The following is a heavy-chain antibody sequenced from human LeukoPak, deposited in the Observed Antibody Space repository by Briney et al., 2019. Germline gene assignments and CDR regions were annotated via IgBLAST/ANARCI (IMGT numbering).Heavy chain of an antibody. D-gene: IGHD1-14*01. V-gene: IGHV3-48*04. CDR2: ISSSGSTK. J-gene: IGHJ4*02. Sequence: GGSLRLSCGASGVTFSSYSMNWVRQAPGKGLEWVSYISSSGSTKYYADSVKGRFTISRDNAKNSLYLQMNSLRAEDTALYYCAKGYYSDYWGQGTLVTVSS. CDR3: AKGYYSDY. CDR1: GVTFSSYS.